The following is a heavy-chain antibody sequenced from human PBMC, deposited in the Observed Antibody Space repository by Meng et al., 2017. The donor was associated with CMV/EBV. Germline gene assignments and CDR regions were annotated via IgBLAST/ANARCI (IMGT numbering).Heavy chain of an antibody. D-gene: IGHD4-23*01. CDR3: ARDPSLRWIDY. Sequence: LQLQESGPGLVKPSETLSLTCTVSGGSISSSSYYWGWIRQPPGKGLEWIGSIYYSGSTYYNPSLKSRVTISVDTSKNQFSLKLSSVTAADTAVYYCARDPSLRWIDYWGQGTLVTVSS. V-gene: IGHV4-39*07. CDR1: GGSISSSSYY. J-gene: IGHJ4*02. CDR2: IYYSGST.